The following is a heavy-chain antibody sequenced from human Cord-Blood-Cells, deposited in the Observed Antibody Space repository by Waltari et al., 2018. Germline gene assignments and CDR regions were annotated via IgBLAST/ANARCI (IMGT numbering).Heavy chain of an antibody. V-gene: IGHV4-61*01. CDR3: ARVSRLGVYFDY. J-gene: IGHJ4*02. CDR2: IYYSGST. Sequence: QVQLQESGPGLVKPSETLSLTCTVSGGSVSSGSYYWSWIRQPPGKGLEGIGYIYYSGSTNYNPSLKSRVTISVDTSKNQFSLKLSSVTAADTAVYYCARVSRLGVYFDYWGQGTLVTVSS. D-gene: IGHD3-10*01. CDR1: GGSVSSGSYY.